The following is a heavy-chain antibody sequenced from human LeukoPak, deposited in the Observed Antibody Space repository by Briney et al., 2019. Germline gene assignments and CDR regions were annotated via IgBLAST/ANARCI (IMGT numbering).Heavy chain of an antibody. Sequence: SETLSLTCTVSGGSISSYYWSWIRQPPGKGLEWIGFIYYTGSTNYNPSLKSRVTISVDRSKNQFSLKLSSVTAADTAVYYCARVPARLNYGDYDLYFDYWGQGTLVTVSS. CDR2: IYYTGST. CDR1: GGSISSYY. J-gene: IGHJ4*02. D-gene: IGHD4-17*01. V-gene: IGHV4-59*12. CDR3: ARVPARLNYGDYDLYFDY.